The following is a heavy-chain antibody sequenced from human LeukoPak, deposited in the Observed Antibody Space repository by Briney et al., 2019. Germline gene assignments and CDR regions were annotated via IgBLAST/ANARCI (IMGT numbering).Heavy chain of an antibody. J-gene: IGHJ4*02. D-gene: IGHD4-17*01. CDR1: GFPFSRYA. CDR3: AKGSVEGDYGYDY. Sequence: TGGSLRLSCAASGFPFSRYAMSWVRQAPGKGLEWVSAISGSGGSTYYAGSVKGRFTISRDNSKNTLYLQMNSLRAEDTAVYYFAKGSVEGDYGYDYWGQGTLVTVSS. CDR2: ISGSGGST. V-gene: IGHV3-23*01.